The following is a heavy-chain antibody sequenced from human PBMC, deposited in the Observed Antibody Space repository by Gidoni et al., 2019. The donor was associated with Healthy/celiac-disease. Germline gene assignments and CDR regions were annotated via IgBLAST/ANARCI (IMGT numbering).Heavy chain of an antibody. CDR2: IRSKAYGGTT. CDR1: GFTFGDYA. V-gene: IGHV3-49*05. J-gene: IGHJ2*01. CDR3: TRVMGATTTWYFDL. D-gene: IGHD1-26*01. Sequence: VQLVESGGGLVKPGRSLRLSCTASGFTFGDYAMSWFRQAPGKGLEWVGFIRSKAYGGTTEYAASVKGRFTISRDDSKSIAYLQMNSLKTEDTAVYYCTRVMGATTTWYFDLWGRGTLVTVSS.